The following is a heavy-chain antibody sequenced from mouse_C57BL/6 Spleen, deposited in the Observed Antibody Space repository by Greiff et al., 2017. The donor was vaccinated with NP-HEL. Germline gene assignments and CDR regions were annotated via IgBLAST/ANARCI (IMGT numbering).Heavy chain of an antibody. Sequence: VQLQESGPELVKPGASVKISCKASGYAFSSSWMNWVKQRPGKGLEWIGRIYPGAGDTNYNGKFKGKATLTADKSSSTAYMQLSSPTSEDSAVYFCASSFDYYFDYWGQGTTLTVSS. CDR3: ASSFDYYFDY. CDR2: IYPGAGDT. J-gene: IGHJ2*01. V-gene: IGHV1-82*01. CDR1: GYAFSSSW.